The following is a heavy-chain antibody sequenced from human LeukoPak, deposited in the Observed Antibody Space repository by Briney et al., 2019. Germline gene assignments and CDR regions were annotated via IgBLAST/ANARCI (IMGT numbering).Heavy chain of an antibody. Sequence: SETLSLTCTVSGGSISSYYWSWIRQPPGKGLEWIGYIYYSGSTNYNPSLKSRVTISVDTSKNQFSLKLSSVTAADTAVYYCARAGVQRITIFGVALAFDIWGQGTMVTVSS. D-gene: IGHD3-3*01. J-gene: IGHJ3*02. V-gene: IGHV4-59*01. CDR2: IYYSGST. CDR3: ARAGVQRITIFGVALAFDI. CDR1: GGSISSYY.